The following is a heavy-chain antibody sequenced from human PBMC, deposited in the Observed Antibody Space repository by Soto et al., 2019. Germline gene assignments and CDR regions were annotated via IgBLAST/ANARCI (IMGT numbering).Heavy chain of an antibody. CDR2: ISYSGST. CDR3: ARLVVGGLLMVYADGFDP. CDR1: CGSIISYY. J-gene: IGHJ5*02. D-gene: IGHD2-8*01. V-gene: IGHV4-59*08. Sequence: SETLSLTCPFSCGSIISYYWSWILQPPGKGLEWIAYISYSGSTNYNPSLKSRLTLSVDTSKSQFSLKLSSVTAADTAVYYCARLVVGGLLMVYADGFDPWGQGTLVTVSS.